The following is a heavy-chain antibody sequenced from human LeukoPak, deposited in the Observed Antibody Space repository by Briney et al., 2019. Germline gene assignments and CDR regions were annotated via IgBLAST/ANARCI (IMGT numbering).Heavy chain of an antibody. CDR1: GFTFSSYA. CDR2: ISYDGSNK. J-gene: IGHJ6*02. CDR3: ARVRITMIVVAPLYGMDV. D-gene: IGHD3-22*01. V-gene: IGHV3-30-3*01. Sequence: GGSLRLSCAASGFTFSSYAMHWVRQAPGKGLEWVAVISYDGSNKYYADSVKGRFTISRDNSKNTLYLQMNSLRAEDTAVYYCARVRITMIVVAPLYGMDVWGQGTTVTVSS.